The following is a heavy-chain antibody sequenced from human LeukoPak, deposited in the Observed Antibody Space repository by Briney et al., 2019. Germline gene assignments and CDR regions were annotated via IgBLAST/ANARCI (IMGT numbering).Heavy chain of an antibody. CDR3: ARDHQGLWFTVDY. J-gene: IGHJ4*02. Sequence: GASVKVSCKASGYTFTGYYLHWVRQAPGQGLEWMGWINPHSGDATYAQRFQGRVTMTRDTSISTAYMELSRLTSDDTAVYYCARDHQGLWFTVDYWGQGSLVTVSS. D-gene: IGHD5-18*01. CDR2: INPHSGDA. CDR1: GYTFTGYY. V-gene: IGHV1-2*02.